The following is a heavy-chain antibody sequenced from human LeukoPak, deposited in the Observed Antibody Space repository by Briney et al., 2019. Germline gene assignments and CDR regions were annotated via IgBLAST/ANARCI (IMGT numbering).Heavy chain of an antibody. CDR1: GYTFTGYY. Sequence: GASVKVSCKASGYTFTGYYMHWVRQAPGQGLEWMGWISTYDGNTNYAQNLQGRVTMTTDTSTRTAYMELRSLRSGATAVYYCARGRYSSDWYCGTFDIWGQGTTVTISS. D-gene: IGHD6-19*01. CDR3: ARGRYSSDWYCGTFDI. J-gene: IGHJ3*02. CDR2: ISTYDGNT. V-gene: IGHV1-18*04.